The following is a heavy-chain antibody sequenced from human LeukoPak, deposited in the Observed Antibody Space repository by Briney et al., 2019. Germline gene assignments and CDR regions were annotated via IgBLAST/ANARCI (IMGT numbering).Heavy chain of an antibody. Sequence: GSLRLSCAASGFTFSDYYMTWIRQAPGKGLEWVSCISGRTSYTNYADSVKGRFTISRDNAKNSLYLQMNSLRAEDTAVYYCTRDPRLVDYWGQGTLVTVSS. CDR2: ISGRTSYT. D-gene: IGHD2-15*01. CDR1: GFTFSDYY. CDR3: TRDPRLVDY. J-gene: IGHJ4*02. V-gene: IGHV3-11*05.